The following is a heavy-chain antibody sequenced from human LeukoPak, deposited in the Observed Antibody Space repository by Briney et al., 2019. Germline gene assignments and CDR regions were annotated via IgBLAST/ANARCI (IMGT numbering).Heavy chain of an antibody. CDR3: ARLTFHYDGSGYYFDY. J-gene: IGHJ4*02. CDR1: GGSISSSSYY. V-gene: IGHV4-39*01. Sequence: SETLSLTCTVSGGSISSSSYYWGGIRPPPGKGLEWIGSLHYGGSTYYNPSLKSRVTISVDTSKKQISLKQNSVTAADTAVYYCARLTFHYDGSGYYFDYWGQGTLVTVSS. D-gene: IGHD3-22*01. CDR2: LHYGGST.